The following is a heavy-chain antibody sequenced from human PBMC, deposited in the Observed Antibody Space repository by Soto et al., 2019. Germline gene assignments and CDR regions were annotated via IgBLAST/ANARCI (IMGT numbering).Heavy chain of an antibody. CDR2: ISAYTDTP. CDR1: GYTFTNFG. J-gene: IGHJ5*02. CDR3: ARVIPGVEAWFDP. V-gene: IGHV1-18*01. Sequence: GASVKVSCKPSGYTFTNFGVTWVRRAPGQGLEWMGWISAYTDTPNYAQKFQGRVTMTIDTSTSTAYMDLRSLPSDDTAVYYCARVIPGVEAWFDPCGQGTLVTVSS. D-gene: IGHD2-2*01.